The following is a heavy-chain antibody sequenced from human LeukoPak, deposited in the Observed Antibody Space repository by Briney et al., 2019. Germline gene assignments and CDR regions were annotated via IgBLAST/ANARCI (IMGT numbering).Heavy chain of an antibody. D-gene: IGHD1/OR15-1a*01. CDR3: ARLLNNRYFDY. CDR1: GYSFTTYW. CDR2: IYPGDSDT. Sequence: PGESLKISCKGSGYSFTTYWIGWVRQMPGKGLEWMGIIYPGDSDTRYSPPFQGQVTISADKSISTAYLQWTSLKASDIAMYYCARLLNNRYFDYWGQGTLVTVSS. V-gene: IGHV5-51*01. J-gene: IGHJ4*02.